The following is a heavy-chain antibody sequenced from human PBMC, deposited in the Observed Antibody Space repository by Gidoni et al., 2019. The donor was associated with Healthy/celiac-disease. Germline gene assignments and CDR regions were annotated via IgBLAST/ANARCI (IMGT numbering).Heavy chain of an antibody. V-gene: IGHV4-31*03. CDR2: IYYSGST. CDR1: GGSISSGGYY. CDR3: AREYCSSTSCYIRGYYYYYMDV. Sequence: QVQLQESGPGLVKPSKTLSLTCTFSGGSISSGGYYWSWFRQHPGKGLEWIGYIYYSGSTYYNPSLKSRVTISVDTSKNQFSLKLSSVTAADTAVYYCAREYCSSTSCYIRGYYYYYMDVWGKGTTVTVSS. J-gene: IGHJ6*03. D-gene: IGHD2-2*01.